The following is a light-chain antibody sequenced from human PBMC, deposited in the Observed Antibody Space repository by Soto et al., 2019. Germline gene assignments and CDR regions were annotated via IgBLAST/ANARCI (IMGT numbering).Light chain of an antibody. V-gene: IGKV3-15*01. CDR1: QSVSSK. CDR3: QQYNNWPWT. Sequence: EIVRTQSPGTLSVSPGERVTLSCRASQSVSSKLVWYQRKPGQTPRLLIYDASTRATGMPGRFSGSGSGTEFTLTISSLQSEDFAAYYCQQYNNWPWTFGQGTKVDIK. CDR2: DAS. J-gene: IGKJ1*01.